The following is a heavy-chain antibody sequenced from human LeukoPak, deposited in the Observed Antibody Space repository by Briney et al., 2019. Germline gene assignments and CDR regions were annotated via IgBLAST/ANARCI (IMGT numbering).Heavy chain of an antibody. Sequence: GASVKVSCEASGYTFTGYYMHWVRQAPGQGLEWMGWINPNSGGTNYAQKFQGRVTMTRDTSISTAYMELSRLRSDDTAVYYCARAEQRLEPPYYYYYYYMDVWGKGTTVTVSS. CDR2: INPNSGGT. V-gene: IGHV1-2*02. CDR3: ARAEQRLEPPYYYYYYYMDV. CDR1: GYTFTGYY. J-gene: IGHJ6*03. D-gene: IGHD6-25*01.